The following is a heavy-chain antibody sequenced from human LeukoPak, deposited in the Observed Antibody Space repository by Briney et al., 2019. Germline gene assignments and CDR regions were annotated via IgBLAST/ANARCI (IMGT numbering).Heavy chain of an antibody. CDR3: AREDYYGSGGYYPLGY. D-gene: IGHD3-22*01. J-gene: IGHJ4*02. CDR2: IYTSGST. V-gene: IGHV4-4*07. Sequence: SETLSLTCTVLNGSISSYYWSWVRQPAGKGLEWIGRIYTSGSTNYNPSLKSRVTMSVDTSKNQFSLNLTSMTAADTAVYSCAREDYYGSGGYYPLGYWGQGTLVTVSS. CDR1: NGSISSYY.